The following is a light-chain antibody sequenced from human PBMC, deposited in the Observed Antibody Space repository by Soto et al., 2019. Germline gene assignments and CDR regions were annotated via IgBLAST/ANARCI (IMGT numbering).Light chain of an antibody. V-gene: IGKV3-20*01. CDR1: QSVSSSY. Sequence: EIVLTQSPGTLSLSPGGRATLSCRASQSVSSSYLAWYQQKPGQPPRLLIYGASSRATGIPDRFSGSGSGTDFTLTISRPEPEDFAVYYCQQYGSSPVTFGPGTKVDIK. CDR3: QQYGSSPVT. CDR2: GAS. J-gene: IGKJ3*01.